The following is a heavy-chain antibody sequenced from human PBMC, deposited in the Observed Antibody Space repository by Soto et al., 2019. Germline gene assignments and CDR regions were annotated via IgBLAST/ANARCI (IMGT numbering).Heavy chain of an antibody. CDR3: AGDRTPARMGFGELLWTGYYGMDV. CDR1: GYTFTGYY. Sequence: GASVKVSCKASGYTFTGYYMHWVRQAPGQGLEWMGWINPNSGGTNYAQKFQGRVTMTRDTSISTAYMELSRLRSDDTAVYYCAGDRTPARMGFGELLWTGYYGMDVWGQGTTVTVSS. CDR2: INPNSGGT. D-gene: IGHD3-10*01. J-gene: IGHJ6*02. V-gene: IGHV1-2*02.